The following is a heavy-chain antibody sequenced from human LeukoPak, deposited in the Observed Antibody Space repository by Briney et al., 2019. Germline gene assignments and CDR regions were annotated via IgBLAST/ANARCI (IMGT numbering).Heavy chain of an antibody. CDR3: ARRTTVVTEYYFDY. CDR1: GFTFSSYS. D-gene: IGHD4-23*01. V-gene: IGHV3-21*01. J-gene: IGHJ4*02. CDR2: ISSSSSYI. Sequence: PGGSLRLSCAASGFTFSSYSMNWVRQAPGKGLEWASSISSSSSYIYYADSVKGRFTISRDNAKNSLYLQMNSLRAEDTAVYYCARRTTVVTEYYFDYWGQGTLVTVSS.